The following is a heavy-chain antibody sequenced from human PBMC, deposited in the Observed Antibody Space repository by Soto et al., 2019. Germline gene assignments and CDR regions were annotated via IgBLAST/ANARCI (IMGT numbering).Heavy chain of an antibody. CDR3: ARLGGFYQSLDS. J-gene: IGHJ5*01. D-gene: IGHD3-22*01. Sequence: SETLSLTCTVSGGSIISYSGSWIRQPPGKGLEWIGYIYYTGTTTYNPSIKSRVTISVDSSKNQFSLNLTSVSAADTAVYYCARLGGFYQSLDSWGQGTLVTVS. V-gene: IGHV4-59*08. CDR2: IYYTGTT. CDR1: GGSIISYS.